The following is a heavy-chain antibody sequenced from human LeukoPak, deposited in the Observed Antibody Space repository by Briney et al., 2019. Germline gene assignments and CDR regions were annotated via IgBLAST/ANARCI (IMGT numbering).Heavy chain of an antibody. V-gene: IGHV6-1*01. CDR3: ARGKYTSFDN. J-gene: IGHJ4*02. CDR1: GDSIFTNNVA. CDR2: TYYRSKWSF. Sequence: SQTLSLTCAISGDSIFTNNVAWNWIRQSPSKGLEWLGRTYYRSKWSFDYAVSVKSRITINADTSKNQFSLQLSSVTPEDTAVYYCARGKYTSFDNWGQGTLVTVSS. D-gene: IGHD6-6*01.